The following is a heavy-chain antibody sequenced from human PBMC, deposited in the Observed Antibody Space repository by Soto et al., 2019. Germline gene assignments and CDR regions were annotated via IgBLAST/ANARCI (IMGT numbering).Heavy chain of an antibody. J-gene: IGHJ6*02. D-gene: IGHD4-4*01. Sequence: SETLSLTCTVSGGSISSYYWSWIRQPPGKGLEWIGNIYYSGSTNYNPSLKSRVTISVDRSKNQFSLKLSSVTAADTAVYYCAGTAVTPDYYYYGMDVWGQGTTVTVS. CDR3: AGTAVTPDYYYYGMDV. CDR1: GGSISSYY. CDR2: IYYSGST. V-gene: IGHV4-59*01.